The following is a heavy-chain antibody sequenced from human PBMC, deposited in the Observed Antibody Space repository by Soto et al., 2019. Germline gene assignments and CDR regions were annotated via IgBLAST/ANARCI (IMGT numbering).Heavy chain of an antibody. CDR2: IYYSGST. CDR3: ARLERMGFDY. CDR1: GGSISSYY. Sequence: SETLSLTCTVSGGSISSYYWSWIRQPPGKGLEWIGYIYYSGSTNYNPSLKSRVTISVDTSKNQFSLKLSSVTAADTAVYYCARLERMGFDYWGQGTLVTVSS. V-gene: IGHV4-59*08. J-gene: IGHJ4*02. D-gene: IGHD6-25*01.